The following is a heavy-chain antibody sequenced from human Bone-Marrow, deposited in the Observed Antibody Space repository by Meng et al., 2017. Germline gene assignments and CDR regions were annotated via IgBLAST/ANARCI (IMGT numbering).Heavy chain of an antibody. CDR3: ARESSVVVVVAAKDYYYGMDV. J-gene: IGHJ6*02. CDR2: INPSGGST. D-gene: IGHD2-15*01. CDR1: GYTFTSYY. Sequence: ASVKVSCKASGYTFTSYYMHWVRQAPGQGLEWMGIINPSGGSTSYAQKFQGRVTITADKSTSTAYMELSSLRSEDPAVYYCARESSVVVVVAAKDYYYGMDVWGQGTTVTVSS. V-gene: IGHV1-46*01.